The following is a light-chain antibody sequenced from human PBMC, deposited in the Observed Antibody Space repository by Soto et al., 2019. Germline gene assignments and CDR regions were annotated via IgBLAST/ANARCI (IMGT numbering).Light chain of an antibody. Sequence: EIVLTQSPGTLSLSVGERVTLSCRASQSVSSYLAWYQQTPGQAPRLLIYDTSNRATGTPDRFSGSGSGTDFTLTISRQEPEDFTVYYCQQYGSSPLTFGGGTTVEIK. CDR3: QQYGSSPLT. CDR1: QSVSSY. J-gene: IGKJ4*01. CDR2: DTS. V-gene: IGKV3-20*01.